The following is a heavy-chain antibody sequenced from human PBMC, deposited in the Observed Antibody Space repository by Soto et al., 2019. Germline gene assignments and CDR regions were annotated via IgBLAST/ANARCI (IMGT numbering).Heavy chain of an antibody. D-gene: IGHD3-16*01. CDR1: GFTFSSYA. V-gene: IGHV3-23*01. CDR2: ISGSGYSA. Sequence: GGSLRLSCAASGFTFSSYAMSWVRQAPGKGLEWVSGISGSGYSAYYADSVKGRFTISRDNSKNTVYLQMNSLRVEDTAVYYCAKKLGLGPFDSWGQGTLVTVSS. CDR3: AKKLGLGPFDS. J-gene: IGHJ4*02.